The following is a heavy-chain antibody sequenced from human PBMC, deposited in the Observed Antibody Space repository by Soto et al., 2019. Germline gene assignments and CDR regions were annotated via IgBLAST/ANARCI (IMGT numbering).Heavy chain of an antibody. V-gene: IGHV1-69*13. CDR2: IIPIFGTA. J-gene: IGHJ4*02. CDR1: GGTFSSYA. CDR3: ARSHRLDYYDSSGYPKSLYYFDY. D-gene: IGHD3-22*01. Sequence: GASVKVSCKASGGTFSSYAISWVRQAPGQGLEWMGGIIPIFGTANYAQKFQGRVTITADESTSTAYMELSSLRSEDTAVYYCARSHRLDYYDSSGYPKSLYYFDYWGQGTLVTVSS.